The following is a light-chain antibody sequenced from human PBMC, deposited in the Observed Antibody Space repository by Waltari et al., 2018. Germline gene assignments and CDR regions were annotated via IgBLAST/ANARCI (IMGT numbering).Light chain of an antibody. CDR3: HQYYNTPPT. CDR1: QSVLYSSNNKNY. Sequence: DIVMTQSPDSLAVSLDERATINCKSSQSVLYSSNNKNYLAWYQQKPGEPPKLLIYWASTREAGVPDRFSGSGSGTDFTLTISSLQAEDVAVYYCHQYYNTPPTFGQGTKVEIK. J-gene: IGKJ1*01. V-gene: IGKV4-1*01. CDR2: WAS.